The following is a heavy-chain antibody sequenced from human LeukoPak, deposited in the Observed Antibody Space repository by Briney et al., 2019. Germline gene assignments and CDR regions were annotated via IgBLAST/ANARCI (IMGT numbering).Heavy chain of an antibody. CDR3: ARVYSHAYDSSGYCDY. D-gene: IGHD3-22*01. V-gene: IGHV4-39*07. J-gene: IGHJ4*02. CDR2: IYYSGST. CDR1: GGSISSTSYY. Sequence: SETLSLTCTVSGGSISSTSYYWSWIRQAPGKGLEWIATIYYSGSTYYNPSLKSRVTLSIDTSKNQFSLKLSSVTAADTAVYYCARVYSHAYDSSGYCDYWGQGTLVTVSS.